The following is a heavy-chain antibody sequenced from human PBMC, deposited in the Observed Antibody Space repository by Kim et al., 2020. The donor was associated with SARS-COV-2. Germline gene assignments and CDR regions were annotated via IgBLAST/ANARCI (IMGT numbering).Heavy chain of an antibody. D-gene: IGHD1-26*01. CDR3: ARQAGDTGAFYI. CDR2: IYPADSDT. V-gene: IGHV5-51*01. J-gene: IGHJ3*02. CDR1: GYKFINYW. Sequence: GESLKISCMGSGYKFINYWIGWVRQMPGKGLEWMGIIYPADSDTRYSPSFQGHVTISVDKSISTAYLQWSSLKASDRGMYYCARQAGDTGAFYIWAQGTM.